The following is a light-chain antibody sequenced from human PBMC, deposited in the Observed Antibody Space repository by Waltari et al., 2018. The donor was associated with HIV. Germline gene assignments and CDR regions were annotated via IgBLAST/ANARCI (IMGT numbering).Light chain of an antibody. V-gene: IGLV1-47*01. CDR1: SSNIGSNY. CDR3: AAWVDSLSVV. CDR2: RNN. Sequence: QSVLTQPPSASGTPGQRVTISCSGSSSNIGSNYVYWYQQLPGTAPKLLLYRNNQRPSGVPDRFSGSKSGTSASRAISGLRSEDEADYYCAAWVDSLSVVFGGGTKLTVL. J-gene: IGLJ2*01.